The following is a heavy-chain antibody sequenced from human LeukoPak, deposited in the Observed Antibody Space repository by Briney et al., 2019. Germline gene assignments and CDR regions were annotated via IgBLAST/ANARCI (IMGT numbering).Heavy chain of an antibody. Sequence: PGGSLRLSCAASGFTFSSYWMHWVRQAPGKGLVWVSRINSDGSSTSYADSVKGRFTIPRDNAKNTLYLQMNSLRAEDTAVYYCAREGRVEGGAFDIWGQGTMVTVSS. J-gene: IGHJ3*02. CDR1: GFTFSSYW. D-gene: IGHD2-2*01. V-gene: IGHV3-74*01. CDR3: AREGRVEGGAFDI. CDR2: INSDGSST.